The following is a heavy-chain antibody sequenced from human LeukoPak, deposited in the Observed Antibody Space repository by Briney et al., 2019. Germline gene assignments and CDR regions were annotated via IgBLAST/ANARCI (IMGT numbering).Heavy chain of an antibody. V-gene: IGHV3-23*01. CDR1: GFTFSSYA. Sequence: GGSLRLSCAASGFTFSSYAMSWVRQAPGKGVEWVSAYSGSGGSTSYADSVKGRFTISRDNSKNTLYLQMNSLRAEDTAVYYCAKSPVDSSYYYYYYMDVWGKGTTVTVSS. CDR3: AKSPVDSSYYYYYYMDV. J-gene: IGHJ6*03. CDR2: YSGSGGST.